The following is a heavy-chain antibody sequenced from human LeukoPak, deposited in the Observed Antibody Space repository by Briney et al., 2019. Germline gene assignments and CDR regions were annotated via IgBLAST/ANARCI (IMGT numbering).Heavy chain of an antibody. CDR2: IYPNSGGT. V-gene: IGHV1-2*02. J-gene: IGHJ4*02. CDR1: AYTFTGYY. Sequence: ASVKVSCKASAYTFTGYYMHWVRQAPGQGLEWMGWIYPNSGGTNYAQKFQGRVTMTRDTSISTAYMELSRLRSDDTAVYYCARGFGKYYYGSGSYYPEILDYWGQGTLVTVSS. D-gene: IGHD3-10*01. CDR3: ARGFGKYYYGSGSYYPEILDY.